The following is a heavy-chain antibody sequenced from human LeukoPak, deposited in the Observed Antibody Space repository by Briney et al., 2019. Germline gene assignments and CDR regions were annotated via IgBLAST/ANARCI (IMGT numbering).Heavy chain of an antibody. CDR2: IYYSGST. CDR1: GGSISSGDYY. J-gene: IGHJ5*02. Sequence: SQTLSLTCTVSGGSISSGDYYWSWIRQPPGKGLEWLGYIYYSGSTYYNPSLKSRVTISVDTSKNQFSLKLSSVTAADTAVYYCARAVPAAIYWFDPWGRGTLVTVSS. CDR3: ARAVPAAIYWFDP. V-gene: IGHV4-30-4*01. D-gene: IGHD2-2*01.